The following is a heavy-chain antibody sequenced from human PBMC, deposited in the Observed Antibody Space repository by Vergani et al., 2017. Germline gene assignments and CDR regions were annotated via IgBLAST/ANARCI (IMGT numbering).Heavy chain of an antibody. J-gene: IGHJ4*02. Sequence: EVQLVESGGGLVQPGGSLRLSCAASGFTFSSYAMSWVRQAPGKGLEWVSAISGSGGSTYYADAVKGRFTISRDNSKNTLYLQMNSLRGEDTAVYYCAKVGGSSGWYPGGDYWGQGTLVTVSS. CDR2: ISGSGGST. D-gene: IGHD6-19*01. CDR1: GFTFSSYA. V-gene: IGHV3-23*04. CDR3: AKVGGSSGWYPGGDY.